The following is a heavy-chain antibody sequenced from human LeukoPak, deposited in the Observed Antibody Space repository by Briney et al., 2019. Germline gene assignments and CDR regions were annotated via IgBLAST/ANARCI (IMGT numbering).Heavy chain of an antibody. V-gene: IGHV3-23*01. D-gene: IGHD2-15*01. CDR2: IGGNGDST. CDR1: GFTFSSYT. Sequence: GGSLRLSCGASGFTFSSYTMSWVRQAPGKGLEWVSAIGGNGDSTYHADSVKGRFTISRDNSKNTLYLQMYSLRVEDTAMYYCAKDLYCSAGSCYSAYWGQGTLVTVSS. J-gene: IGHJ4*02. CDR3: AKDLYCSAGSCYSAY.